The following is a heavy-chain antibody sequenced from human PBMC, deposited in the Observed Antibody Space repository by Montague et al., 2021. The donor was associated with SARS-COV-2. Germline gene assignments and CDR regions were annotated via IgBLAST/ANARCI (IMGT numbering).Heavy chain of an antibody. CDR3: ARGPRITMIVVVITDIWFDP. CDR2: INHSGST. Sequence: SETLSLTCAVYGGSFSGYYWSWIRQPPGKGLEWIGEINHSGSTNYNPSLKSRVTISVDASKNQFSLKLSSVTAADTAVYYCARGPRITMIVVVITDIWFDPGGQGTLVPVSS. D-gene: IGHD3-22*01. V-gene: IGHV4-34*01. CDR1: GGSFSGYY. J-gene: IGHJ5*02.